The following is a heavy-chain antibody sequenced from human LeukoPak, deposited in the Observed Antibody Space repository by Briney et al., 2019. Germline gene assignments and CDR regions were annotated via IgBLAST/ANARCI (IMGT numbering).Heavy chain of an antibody. CDR2: IYYNGDT. V-gene: IGHV4-39*07. J-gene: IGHJ4*02. D-gene: IGHD3-22*01. CDR1: GGSISSSSYY. Sequence: SETLSLTCSVSGGSISSSSYYWGWIRQPPGKGLEWIGTIYYNGDTYYNPSLKSRVTVSIDTSKNQFSLKLRSVTAADTAVYYCARVTGYMIEDYFDYWGQGTLVTVSS. CDR3: ARVTGYMIEDYFDY.